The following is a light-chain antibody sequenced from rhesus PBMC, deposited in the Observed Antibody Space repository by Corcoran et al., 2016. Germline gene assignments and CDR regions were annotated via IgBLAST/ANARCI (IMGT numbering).Light chain of an antibody. V-gene: IGLV2-19*02. CDR3: TSYVGNGAYI. CDR1: NDDIGYYNS. J-gene: IGLJ1*01. CDR2: EVT. Sequence: QAAPTQSPSVSGSAGQSVTISCTGSNDDIGYYNSVSWFQHHPGQAPKLVIYEVTKRPSGVSDRFSGSKSGSTASLTISGLQPEDEADYSCTSYVGNGAYICGVGSRLTVL.